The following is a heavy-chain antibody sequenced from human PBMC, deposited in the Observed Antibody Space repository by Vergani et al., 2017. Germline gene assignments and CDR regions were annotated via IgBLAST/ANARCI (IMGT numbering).Heavy chain of an antibody. D-gene: IGHD1-7*01. CDR1: GFTFSSYA. V-gene: IGHV3-23*01. J-gene: IGHJ5*02. CDR3: AKDRDGITGTTYGWFDP. Sequence: EVQLLESGGGLVQPGGSLRLSCAASGFTFSSYAMSWVRQAPGKGLEWVSAISGSGGSTYYADSVNGRFTISRDNSKNTLYLQMNSLRAEDTAVYYCAKDRDGITGTTYGWFDPWGQGTLVTVSS. CDR2: ISGSGGST.